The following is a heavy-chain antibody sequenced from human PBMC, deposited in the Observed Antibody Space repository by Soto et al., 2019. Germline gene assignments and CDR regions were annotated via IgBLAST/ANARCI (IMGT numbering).Heavy chain of an antibody. CDR1: GASLSSISYY. D-gene: IGHD3-22*01. CDR3: ARDPYYDSSGYLAWYYGMDV. V-gene: IGHV4-39*02. Sequence: SETLSLTCTVSGASLSSISYYWGWIRQPPGKGLEWVGSIFFTGNIYYNPSLKSRVTISVDTSRNQFSLMVNSVTAADTAVYYCARDPYYDSSGYLAWYYGMDVWGQGTTVTVSS. J-gene: IGHJ6*02. CDR2: IFFTGNI.